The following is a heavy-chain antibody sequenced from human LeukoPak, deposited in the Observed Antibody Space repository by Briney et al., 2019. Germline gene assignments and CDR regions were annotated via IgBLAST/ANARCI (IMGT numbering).Heavy chain of an antibody. CDR2: INPKSGGT. D-gene: IGHD2-2*01. V-gene: IGHV1-2*02. CDR1: GYTFTDYY. J-gene: IGHJ4*02. CDR3: ARHTDIVVVPAAIPAGFDY. Sequence: ASVKVSCKASGYTFTDYYMHWVRQAPGQGLEWMGWINPKSGGTNYAQKLQGRVTMTTDTSTSTAYMELRSLRSDDTAVYYCARHTDIVVVPAAIPAGFDYWGQGTLVTVSS.